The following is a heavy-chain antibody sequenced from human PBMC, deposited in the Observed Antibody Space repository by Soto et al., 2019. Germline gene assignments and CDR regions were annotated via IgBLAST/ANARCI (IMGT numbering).Heavy chain of an antibody. CDR3: ARGYYDYVWGSYRPFDY. D-gene: IGHD3-16*02. CDR2: MNPNSGNT. V-gene: IGHV1-8*01. J-gene: IGHJ4*02. Sequence: QVQLVQSGAEVKKPGASVKVSCKASGYTFTSYDINWVRQATGQGLEWMGWMNPNSGNTGYAQKFQGRVTMPRNTSISTTYMELSSLRSEDTAVYYCARGYYDYVWGSYRPFDYWGQGTLVTVSS. CDR1: GYTFTSYD.